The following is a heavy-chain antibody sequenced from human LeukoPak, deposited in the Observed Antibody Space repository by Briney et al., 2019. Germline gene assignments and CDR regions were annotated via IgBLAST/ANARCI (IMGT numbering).Heavy chain of an antibody. Sequence: SETLSLTCTVSGGSISSGSYYWGWIRQPPGKGLEWIGSIYYSGSTYYNPSLKSRVTISVDTSKNQFSLKLSSVTAADTAVYYCARVQYCGGDCYGEWFDPWGQGTLVTVSS. V-gene: IGHV4-39*07. CDR3: ARVQYCGGDCYGEWFDP. J-gene: IGHJ5*02. CDR2: IYYSGST. D-gene: IGHD2-21*02. CDR1: GGSISSGSYY.